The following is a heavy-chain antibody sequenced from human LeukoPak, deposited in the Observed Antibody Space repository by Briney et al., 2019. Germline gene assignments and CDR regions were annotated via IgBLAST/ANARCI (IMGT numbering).Heavy chain of an antibody. CDR2: ISAYSGNT. Sequence: ASVKLSCKASGYTFSRYGINWVRQAPVQGLEWVGWISAYSGNTDYAQNLQGRVTMTTDTSTNTAYMDLRNLTSDDTAVYYCARTYYYDSSGYYYWDLDYWGQGTLVTVSS. V-gene: IGHV1-18*01. J-gene: IGHJ4*02. CDR1: GYTFSRYG. CDR3: ARTYYYDSSGYYYWDLDY. D-gene: IGHD3-22*01.